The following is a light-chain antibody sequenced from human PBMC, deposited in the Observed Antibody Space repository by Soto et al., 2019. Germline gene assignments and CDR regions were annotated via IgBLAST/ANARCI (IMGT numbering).Light chain of an antibody. J-gene: IGKJ2*01. Sequence: EIVLTQSPGTLSLSPGERATLSCRASQSVSSTYIAWYQQNPGQAPRLLIYGASNRATGIPDRFSGSGSGTDVTLTISRLEPEDFAVYFCQQYGRSPPFTFGQGTKVEIK. CDR3: QQYGRSPPFT. CDR1: QSVSSTY. V-gene: IGKV3-20*01. CDR2: GAS.